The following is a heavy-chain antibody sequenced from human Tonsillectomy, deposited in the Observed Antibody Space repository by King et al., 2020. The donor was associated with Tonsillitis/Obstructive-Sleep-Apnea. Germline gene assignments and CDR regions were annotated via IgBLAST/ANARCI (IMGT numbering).Heavy chain of an antibody. D-gene: IGHD3-10*01. CDR3: ARGAEVYYGSGFDP. Sequence: QLQESGPGLVKPSETLSLTCTVSGGSISSYYWSWIRQPPGKGLEWIVYIYYSGSTTYNPSLKSRVTISVDTSKNQFSLKLSSVTAADTAVYYCARGAEVYYGSGFDPWGQGTLVTVSS. V-gene: IGHV4-59*01. CDR2: IYYSGST. J-gene: IGHJ5*02. CDR1: GGSISSYY.